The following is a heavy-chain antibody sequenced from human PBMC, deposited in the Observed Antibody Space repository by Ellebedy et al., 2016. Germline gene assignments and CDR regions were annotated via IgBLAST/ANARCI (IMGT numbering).Heavy chain of an antibody. CDR1: GFIFSDYY. CDR3: ARERQGATEHGLDV. CDR2: ISPNSGYT. J-gene: IGHJ6*02. D-gene: IGHD1-14*01. Sequence: GGSLRLSCAASGFIFSDYYMNWIRQAPGEGLEWVSYISPNSGYTNYVDSVKGRFTMSRDNAKISLYLQMNRLRAEDTAMYYCARERQGATEHGLDVWGQGTTVTVSS. V-gene: IGHV3-11*06.